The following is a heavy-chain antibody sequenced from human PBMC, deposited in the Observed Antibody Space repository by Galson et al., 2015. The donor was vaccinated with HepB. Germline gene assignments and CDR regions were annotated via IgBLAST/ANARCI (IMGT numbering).Heavy chain of an antibody. CDR2: TYYRSKWYN. V-gene: IGHV6-1*01. Sequence: CAISGDSVSSNSAAWNWIRQSPSRGLEWLGRTYYRSKWYNDYAVSVKSRITINPDTSKNQFSLQLNSVTPEDTAVYYCARDHITYGDYGEDWFDPWGQGTLVTVSS. J-gene: IGHJ5*02. D-gene: IGHD4-17*01. CDR1: GDSVSSNSAA. CDR3: ARDHITYGDYGEDWFDP.